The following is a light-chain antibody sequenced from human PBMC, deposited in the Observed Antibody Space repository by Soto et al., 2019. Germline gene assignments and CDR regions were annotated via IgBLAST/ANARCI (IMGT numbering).Light chain of an antibody. Sequence: QSALTQPASVSGSPGQSITISCTGTSSDVGGYNYVSWYQQHPGKAPKLMIYEVSNRPSGVSNRFSGSKSGNTASLTISGLQAADEADYYSSSYTSSSPYVFGTG. CDR3: SSYTSSSPYV. CDR2: EVS. J-gene: IGLJ1*01. CDR1: SSDVGGYNY. V-gene: IGLV2-14*01.